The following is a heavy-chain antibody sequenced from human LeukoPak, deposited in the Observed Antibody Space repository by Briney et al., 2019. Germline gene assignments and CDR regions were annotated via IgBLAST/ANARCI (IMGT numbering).Heavy chain of an antibody. CDR1: GGSISSSNYF. CDR3: AKGDDYGES. Sequence: ETLSLTCTVSGGSISSSNYFWDWIRQPPGKGLEWVSTISGSGAATYYADSVKCRFTISRDNSKNTLYLQLKSLRVEDTAQYYCAKGDDYGESWGEGCLVTVSS. V-gene: IGHV3-23*01. D-gene: IGHD4-17*01. CDR2: ISGSGAAT. J-gene: IGHJ4*02.